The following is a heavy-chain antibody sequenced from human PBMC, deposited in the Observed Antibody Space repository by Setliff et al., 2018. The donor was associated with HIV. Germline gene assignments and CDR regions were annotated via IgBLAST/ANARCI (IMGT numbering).Heavy chain of an antibody. J-gene: IGHJ6*03. CDR2: ISASSVNT. CDR1: GYTFINYH. V-gene: IGHV1-18*01. Sequence: GASVKVSCKASGYTFINYHITWVRQAPGQGLEWVGSISASSVNTNYTQGRVTMTTDISTSTAYMELRGLRSADSAVYYCARVPVSNYYYYMDVWGKGTTVTVSS. CDR3: ARVPVSNYYYYMDV.